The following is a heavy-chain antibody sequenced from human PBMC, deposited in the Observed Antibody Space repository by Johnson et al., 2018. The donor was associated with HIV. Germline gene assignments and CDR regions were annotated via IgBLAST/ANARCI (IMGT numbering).Heavy chain of an antibody. J-gene: IGHJ3*02. V-gene: IGHV3-43D*03. CDR2: ISWDGGST. Sequence: VESGGVVVQPGGSLRLSCAASGFTFDDYAMHWVRQAPGKGLEWVSLISWDGGSTYYAASVQGRFTISRDKSKNSLYLQMNSLRAEDTALYYCAKDIQAGTHDAFDIWGQGTMVTVSS. CDR3: AKDIQAGTHDAFDI. CDR1: GFTFDDYA. D-gene: IGHD1-7*01.